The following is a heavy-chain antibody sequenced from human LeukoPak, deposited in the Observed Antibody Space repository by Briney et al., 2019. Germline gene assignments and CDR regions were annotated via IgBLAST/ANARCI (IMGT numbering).Heavy chain of an antibody. J-gene: IGHJ4*02. CDR3: ARDSLGGFSQFDY. Sequence: SETPSLTCTVSGGSISSYYWSWIRQPPGKGLERIGYIYYSGSTNYNPSLKSRVTISVDTSKNQFSLKLSSVTAADTAVYYCARDSLGGFSQFDYWGQGTLVTVSS. CDR2: IYYSGST. V-gene: IGHV4-59*01. CDR1: GGSISSYY. D-gene: IGHD2-15*01.